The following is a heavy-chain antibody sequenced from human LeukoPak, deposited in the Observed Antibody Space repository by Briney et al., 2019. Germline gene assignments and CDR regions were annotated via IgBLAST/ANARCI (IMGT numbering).Heavy chain of an antibody. CDR1: GFTFSDYA. D-gene: IGHD2-21*01. V-gene: IGHV3-23*01. J-gene: IGHJ4*02. Sequence: GGSLRLSCAASGFTFSDYAMSWVRQAPGKGLEWVSAISASDNSRYYADSVKGRFTTSRDNSKNTLFLQMNSLRAEDTAVYYCAKGGAAYSYDYWGQGTLVIVSS. CDR3: AKGGAAYSYDY. CDR2: ISASDNSR.